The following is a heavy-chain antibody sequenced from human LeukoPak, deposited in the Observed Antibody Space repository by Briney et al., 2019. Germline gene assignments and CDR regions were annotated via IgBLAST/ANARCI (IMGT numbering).Heavy chain of an antibody. D-gene: IGHD6-13*01. J-gene: IGHJ6*02. CDR3: ARVQYSSSWNYYYYYGMDV. Sequence: GGSLRLSCAASGFTVSSNYMSWVRQAPGKGLEWVSVIYSGGSTYYADSVKGRFTISRDNSKNTLYLQMNSLRAEDTAVYYCARVQYSSSWNYYYYYGMDVWGQGTTVTVSS. CDR1: GFTVSSNY. CDR2: IYSGGST. V-gene: IGHV3-53*05.